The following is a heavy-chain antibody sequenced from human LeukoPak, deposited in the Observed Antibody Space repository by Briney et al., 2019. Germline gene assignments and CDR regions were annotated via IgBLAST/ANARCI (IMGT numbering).Heavy chain of an antibody. CDR2: VRFDGNDK. D-gene: IGHD6-13*01. V-gene: IGHV3-30*02. J-gene: IGHJ4*02. CDR1: GFTFSDAW. CDR3: ARGGPAAGRFDY. Sequence: PGGSLRLSCAASGFTFSDAWMSWVRQAPGKGLEWVAFVRFDGNDKFYADSVKGRFTISRDTSKNTPYLQMNSLRAEDTAVYYCARGGPAAGRFDYWGQGTLVTVSS.